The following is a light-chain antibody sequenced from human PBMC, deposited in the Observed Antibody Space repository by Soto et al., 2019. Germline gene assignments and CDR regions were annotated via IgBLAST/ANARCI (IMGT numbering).Light chain of an antibody. CDR3: QSYDSSLSGHVV. CDR1: SSNLGSGFD. V-gene: IGLV1-40*01. Sequence: QSVLTQPPSVSGAQGQRVTISCTGSSSNLGSGFDVQWYQQLPGTAPKLLIYYNDNRPSGVPDRFSGSKSGTSASLAITGLQADDDADYYCQSYDSSLSGHVVFGGGTKVTVL. CDR2: YND. J-gene: IGLJ2*01.